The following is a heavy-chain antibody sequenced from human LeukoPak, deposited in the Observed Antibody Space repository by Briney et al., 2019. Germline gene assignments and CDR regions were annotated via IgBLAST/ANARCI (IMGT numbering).Heavy chain of an antibody. J-gene: IGHJ4*02. CDR1: GYTLTELS. CDR2: ISSSGSTI. Sequence: SCNVSGYTLTELSMHWVRQAPGKGLEWVSYISSSGSTIYYADSVKGRFTISRDNAKNSLYLQMNSLRAEDTAVYYCARDYGGSSPFDYWGQGTLVTVSS. CDR3: ARDYGGSSPFDY. D-gene: IGHD4-23*01. V-gene: IGHV3-11*04.